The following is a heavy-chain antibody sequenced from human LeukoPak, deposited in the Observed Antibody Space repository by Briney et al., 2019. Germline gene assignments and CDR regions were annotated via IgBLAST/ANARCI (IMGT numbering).Heavy chain of an antibody. V-gene: IGHV3-30*18. CDR2: ISYDGSNK. CDR1: GFTFSSYG. CDR3: AKEYGWFGNLANWFDP. J-gene: IGHJ5*02. Sequence: GSLRLSCAASGFTFSSYGMHWVRQAPGEGLEWVAVISYDGSNKYYADSVKGRFTISRDNSKNTLYLQMNSLRAEDTAVYYCAKEYGWFGNLANWFDPWGQGTLVTVSS. D-gene: IGHD3-10*01.